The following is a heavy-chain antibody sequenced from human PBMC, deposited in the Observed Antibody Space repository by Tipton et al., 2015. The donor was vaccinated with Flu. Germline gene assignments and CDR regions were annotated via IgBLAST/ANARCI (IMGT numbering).Heavy chain of an antibody. Sequence: TLSLTCTVSGGSVSSGSYYWSWIRQPPGKGLEWIGYIYYSGSTNYNPSLKSRVTISVGTSKNQFSLKLSSVTAADTAVYYCARDRPARVSSGWYRAFDIWGQGTMVTVSS. CDR1: GGSVSSGSYY. V-gene: IGHV4-61*01. D-gene: IGHD6-19*01. CDR3: ARDRPARVSSGWYRAFDI. CDR2: IYYSGST. J-gene: IGHJ3*02.